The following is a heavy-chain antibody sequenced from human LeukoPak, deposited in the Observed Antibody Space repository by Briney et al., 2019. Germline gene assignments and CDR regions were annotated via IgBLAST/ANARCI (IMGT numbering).Heavy chain of an antibody. CDR1: GYTLIEIS. D-gene: IGHD5-24*01. CDR3: ARDLPPPMATSPYYYYGMDV. Sequence: GASVKVSRKVSGYTLIEISIHWVRQAPGQGLEWMGWISAYNGNTNYAQKLQGRVTMTTDTSTSTAYMELRSLRSDDTAVYYCARDLPPPMATSPYYYYGMDVWGQGTTVTVSS. J-gene: IGHJ6*02. CDR2: ISAYNGNT. V-gene: IGHV1-18*01.